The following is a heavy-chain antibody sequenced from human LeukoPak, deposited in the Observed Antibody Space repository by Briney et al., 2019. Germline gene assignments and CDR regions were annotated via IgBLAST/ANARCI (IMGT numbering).Heavy chain of an antibody. CDR3: AHRNWTGVDP. CDR1: GFSLSTSGMC. V-gene: IGHV2-70*12. CDR2: IDWDDDK. Sequence: SGPTLVNPTQTLTLTCTFSGFSLSTSGMCVSWIRQPPGKALEWLALIDWDDDKYYSTSLKTRLTISKDTSKNQVVLTLTNLDPVDTATYYCAHRNWTGVDPWGQGTLVTVSS. J-gene: IGHJ5*02. D-gene: IGHD1-1*01.